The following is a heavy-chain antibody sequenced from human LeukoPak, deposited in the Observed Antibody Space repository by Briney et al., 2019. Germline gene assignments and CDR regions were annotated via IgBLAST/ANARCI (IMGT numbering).Heavy chain of an antibody. CDR2: ISSSSSYI. CDR3: ARDLRAIVVVPAGHDR. CDR1: GFTFSSYA. Sequence: GGSLRLSCAASGFTFSSYAMHWVRQAPGKGLEWVSSISSSSSYIYYADSVKGRFTISRDNAKNSLYLQMNSLRAEDTAVYYCARDLRAIVVVPAGHDRWGQGTLVTVSS. D-gene: IGHD2-2*01. V-gene: IGHV3-21*01. J-gene: IGHJ5*02.